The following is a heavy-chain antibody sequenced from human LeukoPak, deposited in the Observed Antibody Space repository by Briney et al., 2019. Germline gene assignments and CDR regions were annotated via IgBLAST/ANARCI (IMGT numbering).Heavy chain of an antibody. CDR3: AKDMSCSGGSCYSRASYYGMDV. Sequence: PGRSLRLSCAASGFTFDDYAMHWVRQAPGKGLEGVSGISWNSGGRGYADSVKGRFTISRDNAKNSLYLQMNSLRAEDTALYYCAKDMSCSGGSCYSRASYYGMDVWGQGTTVTVSS. D-gene: IGHD2-15*01. J-gene: IGHJ6*02. CDR2: ISWNSGGR. CDR1: GFTFDDYA. V-gene: IGHV3-9*01.